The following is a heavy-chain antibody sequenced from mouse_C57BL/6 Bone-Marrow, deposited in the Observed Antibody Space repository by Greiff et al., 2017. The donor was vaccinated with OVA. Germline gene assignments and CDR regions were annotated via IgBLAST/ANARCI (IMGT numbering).Heavy chain of an antibody. CDR2: IYPGGGYT. J-gene: IGHJ4*01. V-gene: IGHV1-63*01. CDR1: GYTFTNYW. Sequence: QVQLKQSGAELVRPGTSVKMSCKASGYTFTNYWIGWAKQRPGHGLEWIGDIYPGGGYTNYNEQFKGKATLTADKSSSTAYLQFSSLTSEDSAIXYCARLDRYSAMDYWGQGTAVTVSS. CDR3: ARLDRYSAMDY.